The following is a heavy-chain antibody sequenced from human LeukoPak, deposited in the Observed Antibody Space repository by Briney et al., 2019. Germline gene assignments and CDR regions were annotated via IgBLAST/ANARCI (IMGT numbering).Heavy chain of an antibody. Sequence: GASVKVSCKASGYTFTNYGINWVRQAPGQGLEWMGWISAYNGNTNYAQQLLGRVTLTTDTSASTAYMELRSLRSDDTAVYYCARRLTDGSGYYPYYYYGMDVWGQGTTVTVSS. J-gene: IGHJ6*02. CDR3: ARRLTDGSGYYPYYYYGMDV. CDR1: GYTFTNYG. CDR2: ISAYNGNT. D-gene: IGHD3-22*01. V-gene: IGHV1-18*01.